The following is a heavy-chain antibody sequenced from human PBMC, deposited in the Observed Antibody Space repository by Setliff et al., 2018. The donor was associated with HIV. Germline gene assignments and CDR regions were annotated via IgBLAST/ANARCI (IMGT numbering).Heavy chain of an antibody. V-gene: IGHV4-4*07. D-gene: IGHD3-3*01. CDR1: GGSISSYY. CDR3: AREVQGLQFFEWSPARPPYYYCMDV. Sequence: PSETLSLTCTVSGGSISSYYWSWIRQPAGKGLEWIGRIYTSGSTNYNPSLKSRVTMSVDTSKNQFSLKLSSVTAADTAVYYCAREVQGLQFFEWSPARPPYYYCMDVWGKGTTVTVSS. J-gene: IGHJ6*03. CDR2: IYTSGST.